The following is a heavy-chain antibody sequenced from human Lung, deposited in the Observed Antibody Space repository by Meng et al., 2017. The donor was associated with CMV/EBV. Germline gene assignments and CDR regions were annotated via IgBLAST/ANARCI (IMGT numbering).Heavy chain of an antibody. CDR3: ARGRSNWNDYPFVY. CDR1: GGCFSGYY. V-gene: IGHV4-34*01. D-gene: IGHD1-1*01. Sequence: LXXAVYGGCFSGYYWSWIRQPPGKGLEWIGEINHSGSTNYNPSLESRVTISGDTSKNHFSLMLSSMTAADTAVYYCARGRSNWNDYPFVYWGQGTLVTFSS. CDR2: INHSGST. J-gene: IGHJ4*02.